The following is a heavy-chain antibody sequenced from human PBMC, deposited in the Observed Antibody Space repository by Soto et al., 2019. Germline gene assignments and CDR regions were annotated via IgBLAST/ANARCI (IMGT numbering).Heavy chain of an antibody. Sequence: EVHLVESGGVLVQPGGSLRLSCAASGFTFSSFWMGWVRQAPGKGLEWVANIKQDGSERYYVDSVKGRFTISRDNAKNSLYLQMNSLRAEDTAVYYCARDGAGFDYWGQGILVTVSS. CDR1: GFTFSSFW. CDR2: IKQDGSER. CDR3: ARDGAGFDY. V-gene: IGHV3-7*03. J-gene: IGHJ4*02. D-gene: IGHD3-10*01.